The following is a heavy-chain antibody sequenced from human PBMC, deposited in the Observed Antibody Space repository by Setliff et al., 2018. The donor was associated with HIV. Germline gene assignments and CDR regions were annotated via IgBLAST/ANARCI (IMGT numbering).Heavy chain of an antibody. D-gene: IGHD3-16*01. CDR1: GFTFRTFA. CDR3: AKEGGLREGSSPFDN. Sequence: GGSLRLSCVASGFTFRTFAMHWVRQAPGKGLEWVSVISYDGSRISYADSVKGRFTISRDDSKNTLFLQMNSLRAEDTAVYYCAKEGGLREGSSPFDNWGQGTLVTVSS. V-gene: IGHV3-30*07. J-gene: IGHJ4*02. CDR2: ISYDGSRI.